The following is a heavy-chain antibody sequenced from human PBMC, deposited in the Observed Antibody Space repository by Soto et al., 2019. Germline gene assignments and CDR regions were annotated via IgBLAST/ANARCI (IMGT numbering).Heavy chain of an antibody. CDR2: MIYILGIT. CDR1: GGSSSRHT. D-gene: IGHD4-17*01. Sequence: QVQLVQSGAEVKKPGSSVKVSCKASGGSSSRHTINWVRQAPGQGLEWIGSMIYILGITNYAQKFQGRVTITADKSTSTAYLELSGLESDDTAVYYCARPINEGYADSGDGRRNHWGQGTLVTVSS. V-gene: IGHV1-69*02. J-gene: IGHJ5*02. CDR3: ARPINEGYADSGDGRRNH.